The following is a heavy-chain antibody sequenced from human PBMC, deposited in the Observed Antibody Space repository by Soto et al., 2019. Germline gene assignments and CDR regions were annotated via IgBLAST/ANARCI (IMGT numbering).Heavy chain of an antibody. J-gene: IGHJ4*02. V-gene: IGHV3-33*01. CDR1: GFTFSGYR. CDR2: IWYDGSNK. Sequence: QVQLVESGGGVVQPGRSLRLSCVASGFTFSGYRMHWVRQAPGKGLEWVAVIWYDGSNKYYADSVKGRVTISRDNSKNTLYLQVNSLRAEDTAVFYCARDRSAASGSYYPDYWCQGTLVTVSS. CDR3: ARDRSAASGSYYPDY. D-gene: IGHD3-10*01.